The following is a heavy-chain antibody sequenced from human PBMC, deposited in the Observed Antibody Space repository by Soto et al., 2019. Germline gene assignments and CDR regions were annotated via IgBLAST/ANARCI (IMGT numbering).Heavy chain of an antibody. V-gene: IGHV1-69*13. CDR2: IIPIFGTA. J-gene: IGHJ6*02. Sequence: ASVKVSCKASGGTFSSYAISWVRQAPGQGLEWMGGIIPIFGTANYAQKFQGRVTITADESTSTAYMELSSLRSEDTAVYYCASIDCSSTSCYAPLYYYGMDVWGQGTTVTVSS. CDR1: GGTFSSYA. CDR3: ASIDCSSTSCYAPLYYYGMDV. D-gene: IGHD2-2*01.